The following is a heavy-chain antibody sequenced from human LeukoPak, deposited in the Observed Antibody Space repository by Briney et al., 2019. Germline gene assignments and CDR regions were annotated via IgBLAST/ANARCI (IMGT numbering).Heavy chain of an antibody. V-gene: IGHV4-59*08. CDR3: ARHGTGQKAFDI. D-gene: IGHD1-14*01. J-gene: IGHJ3*02. CDR2: IYYSGGT. Sequence: SETLSLTCAVSGGSISGYYWSWIRQPPGKGLEWIGQIYYSGGTIYNPSLKGRVTISVDTTDNHFSLKLSSMTAADTAVFYCARHGTGQKAFDIWGQGTMVTASS. CDR1: GGSISGYY.